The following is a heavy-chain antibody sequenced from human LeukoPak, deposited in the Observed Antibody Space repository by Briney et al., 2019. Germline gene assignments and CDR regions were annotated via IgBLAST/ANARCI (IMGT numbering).Heavy chain of an antibody. J-gene: IGHJ4*02. CDR3: ARRYDFWSGDGLAHYFDY. D-gene: IGHD3-3*01. CDR1: GYTFTVYY. Sequence: GASVTVSCKASGYTFTVYYMHWVRQAPGQGLEWMGWINPNSGGTNYAQKFQGRVTMTRDTSISTAYMELSRLRSDDTAVYYCARRYDFWSGDGLAHYFDYWGQGTLVTVSS. V-gene: IGHV1-2*02. CDR2: INPNSGGT.